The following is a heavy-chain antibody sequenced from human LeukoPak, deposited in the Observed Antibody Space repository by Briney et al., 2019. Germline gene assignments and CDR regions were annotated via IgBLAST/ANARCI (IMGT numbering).Heavy chain of an antibody. CDR2: INWNSGSI. CDR1: GFTFDDYA. CDR3: AKGNGDYVDYYGMDV. V-gene: IGHV3-9*01. J-gene: IGHJ6*02. Sequence: GGSLRLSCAASGFTFDDYAMHWVRQAPGKGLEWVSGINWNSGSIGYADSVKGRFTISRDNAKNSLYLQMNSLRAEDTALYYCAKGNGDYVDYYGMDVWGQGTTVTVSS. D-gene: IGHD4-17*01.